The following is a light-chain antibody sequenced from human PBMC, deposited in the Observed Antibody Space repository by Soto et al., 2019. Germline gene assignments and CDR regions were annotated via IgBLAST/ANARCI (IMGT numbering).Light chain of an antibody. Sequence: IVLTQSPGTLSLSPGERATLSCRASQRVTSTFLAWYQQKPGQAPRLLIYGVSSRASGVPDRFSGSGSGTDFTLTISRLEHEDSAVYYCQQYGTSRGSFGQGTKLEI. CDR1: QRVTSTF. CDR3: QQYGTSRGS. CDR2: GVS. V-gene: IGKV3-20*01. J-gene: IGKJ2*03.